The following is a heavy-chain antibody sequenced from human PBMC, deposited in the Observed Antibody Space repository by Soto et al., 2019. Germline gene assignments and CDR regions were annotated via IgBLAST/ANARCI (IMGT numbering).Heavy chain of an antibody. V-gene: IGHV1-69*13. J-gene: IGHJ5*02. Sequence: SVKVSCKASGGTFSSYTISWVRQAPGQGLEWMGGIIPIFGTANYAQKFQGRVTITADESTSTAYMELSSLRSEDTAVYYCARSTTFGELLNWFDPWGQGTLVTVSS. CDR2: IIPIFGTA. D-gene: IGHD3-10*02. CDR1: GGTFSSYT. CDR3: ARSTTFGELLNWFDP.